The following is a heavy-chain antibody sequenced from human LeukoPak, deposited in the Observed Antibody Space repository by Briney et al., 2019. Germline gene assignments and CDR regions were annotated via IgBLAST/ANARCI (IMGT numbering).Heavy chain of an antibody. CDR2: INPNSGGT. J-gene: IGHJ3*02. CDR1: GYTFTGYY. Sequence: ASVKVSCKASGYTFTGYYMHWVRQAPGQGLEWMGWINPNSGGTNYAQKFQGRVTMIRDTSISTAYMELSRLRSDDTAVYYCARDIYGGYGDAFDIWGQGTMVTVSS. CDR3: ARDIYGGYGDAFDI. D-gene: IGHD4-23*01. V-gene: IGHV1-2*02.